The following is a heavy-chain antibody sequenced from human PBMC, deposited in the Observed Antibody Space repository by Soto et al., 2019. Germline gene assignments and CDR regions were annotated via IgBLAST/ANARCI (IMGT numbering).Heavy chain of an antibody. V-gene: IGHV4-31*03. CDR3: ARARTTYNFDS. J-gene: IGHJ4*02. CDR2: IYFTGST. D-gene: IGHD1-7*01. Sequence: PSETLSLTCTFSGGSISSDAYYWNWIRQHPGQGLEWIGYIYFTGSTYYNPSLKSRLTISLDTFKNQFSLKLSSVTAADTAVYYCARARTTYNFDSWGQGTLVTVSS. CDR1: GGSISSDAYY.